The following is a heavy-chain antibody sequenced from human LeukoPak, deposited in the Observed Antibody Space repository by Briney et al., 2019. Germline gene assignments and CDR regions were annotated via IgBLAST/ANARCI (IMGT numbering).Heavy chain of an antibody. D-gene: IGHD3-22*01. Sequence: PGGSLRLSCVASEYTFSNYAMSWVRQAPGKGLEWVSSIDSGGGSTYYADSGKGGFTISRENTKNTLYLQMNSLRAEDTAIYYCASADGSGYRYYWGQGTLVTVSS. V-gene: IGHV3-23*01. CDR1: EYTFSNYA. J-gene: IGHJ4*02. CDR3: ASADGSGYRYY. CDR2: IDSGGGST.